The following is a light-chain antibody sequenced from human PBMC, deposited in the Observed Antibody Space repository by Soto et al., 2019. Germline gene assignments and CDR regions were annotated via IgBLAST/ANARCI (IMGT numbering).Light chain of an antibody. CDR3: QLAYIVPFT. J-gene: IGKJ4*01. CDR1: QGINSW. V-gene: IGKV1D-12*01. Sequence: DIQMTQSPSSVSASVGDRVTITCRASQGINSWLAWYHQKPGQAPKLLISAASSLQSGVPSRFSGSGSGTDFTLTISSLQPEDFATYYCQLAYIVPFTFGGGTKVEIK. CDR2: AAS.